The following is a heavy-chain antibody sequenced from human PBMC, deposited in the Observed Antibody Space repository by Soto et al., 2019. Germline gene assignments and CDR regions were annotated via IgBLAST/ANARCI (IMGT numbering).Heavy chain of an antibody. CDR3: AKSRYGSGSKEGYLDY. V-gene: IGHV3-23*01. Sequence: PGGSLRLSCAASGFTFSSYAMSWVRQAPGKGLEWASAISGSGVSTYYADSVKGRFTTSRDSTKNTLYLRMHSLGAEDTAVYYCAKSRYGSGSKEGYLDYWGQGTLVTVSS. CDR1: GFTFSSYA. J-gene: IGHJ4*02. D-gene: IGHD3-10*01. CDR2: ISGSGVST.